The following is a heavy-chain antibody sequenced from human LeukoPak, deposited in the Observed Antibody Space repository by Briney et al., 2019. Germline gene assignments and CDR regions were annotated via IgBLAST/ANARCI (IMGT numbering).Heavy chain of an antibody. CDR2: INPNSGGT. CDR1: GYTFTSYY. CDR3: ATDSRILNYFDY. D-gene: IGHD2-15*01. Sequence: ASVKVSCKASGYTFTSYYMHWVRQAPGQGLEWMGWINPNSGGTNYAQKFQGRVTMTEDTSTDTAYMELSSLRSEDTAVYYCATDSRILNYFDYWGQGTLVTVSS. V-gene: IGHV1-2*02. J-gene: IGHJ4*02.